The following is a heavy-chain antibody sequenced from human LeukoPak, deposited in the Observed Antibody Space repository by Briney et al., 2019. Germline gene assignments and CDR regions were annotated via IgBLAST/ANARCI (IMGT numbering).Heavy chain of an antibody. CDR1: GYTFTDYY. J-gene: IGHJ4*02. CDR3: ARDMGIYSGYDYDY. D-gene: IGHD5-12*01. V-gene: IGHV1-2*02. CDR2: IHPNTGAT. Sequence: ASVKVSCKTSGYTFTDYYLHWVREAPGQGLEWVGWIHPNTGATHYAQKFQGRLTMTRDTSISTVYMELTRLRSDDTAVYYCARDMGIYSGYDYDYWGQGTLVTASS.